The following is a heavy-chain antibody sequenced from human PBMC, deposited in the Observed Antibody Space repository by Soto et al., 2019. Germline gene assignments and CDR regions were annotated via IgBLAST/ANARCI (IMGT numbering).Heavy chain of an antibody. CDR1: GFTFGASA. V-gene: IGHV3-73*02. CDR3: SRDDSDWFFN. D-gene: IGHD3-9*01. J-gene: IGHJ4*02. Sequence: EVQLVESGGGLVQPGGSLKLSCAASGFTFGASALHWVRQASGKGLEWLGRIGSKGETYATAYAASVKGRFTISRDDSKNTAYLKMNSLESEDTVVYYCSRDDSDWFFNWGRGTLVTVSS. CDR2: IGSKGETYAT.